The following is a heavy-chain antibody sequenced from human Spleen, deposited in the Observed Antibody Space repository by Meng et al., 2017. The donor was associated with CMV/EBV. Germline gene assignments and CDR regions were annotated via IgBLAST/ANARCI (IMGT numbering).Heavy chain of an antibody. CDR3: AKDTPDDYGYYTMDV. V-gene: IGHV3-15*01. J-gene: IGHJ6*02. CDR2: IKSKTDGGTT. Sequence: GGSLRLSCAASGFTFSNAWMSWVRQAPGKGLEWVGRIKSKTDGGTTDYAAPVKGRFTISRDDSKNALYLQMNRLRAEDTAVYYCAKDTPDDYGYYTMDVWGQGTTVTVSS. D-gene: IGHD4-17*01. CDR1: GFTFSNAW.